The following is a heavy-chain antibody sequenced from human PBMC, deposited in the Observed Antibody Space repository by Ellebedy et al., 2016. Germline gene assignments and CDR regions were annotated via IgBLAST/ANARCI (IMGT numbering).Heavy chain of an antibody. CDR1: GFTFSNYV. J-gene: IGHJ5*02. D-gene: IGHD3-16*01. CDR3: ARGVGGTSLNWFDP. CDR2: ISRTDDST. Sequence: GESLKISXTASGFTFSNYVMSWVRQAPGKGLQWVSGISRTDDSTYYADSVKGRFTISRDNAKNSVYLQMNSLRGEDTALYYCARGVGGTSLNWFDPWGQGTLVTVSS. V-gene: IGHV3-21*01.